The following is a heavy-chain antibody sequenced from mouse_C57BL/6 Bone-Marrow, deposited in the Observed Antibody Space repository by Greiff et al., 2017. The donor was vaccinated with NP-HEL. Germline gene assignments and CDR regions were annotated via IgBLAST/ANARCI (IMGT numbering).Heavy chain of an antibody. V-gene: IGHV5-17*01. CDR3: AWVGSSYGSSSSWFAY. CDR1: GFTFSDYG. Sequence: EVKLVESGGGLVKPGGSLKLSCAASGFTFSDYGMHWVRQAPEKGLEWVAYISSGSSTIYYADTVKGRFTISRDNAKYTLFLQLTSLRCEDTAMYYCAWVGSSYGSSSSWFAYWGQGTLVTVSA. J-gene: IGHJ3*01. CDR2: ISSGSSTI. D-gene: IGHD1-1*01.